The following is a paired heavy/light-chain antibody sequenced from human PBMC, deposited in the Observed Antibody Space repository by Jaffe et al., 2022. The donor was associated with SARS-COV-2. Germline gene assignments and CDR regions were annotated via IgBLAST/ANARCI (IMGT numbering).Light chain of an antibody. V-gene: IGLV2-14*01. J-gene: IGLJ1*01. CDR1: SSDISDYNS. CDR2: DVS. CDR3: SSYTGSSTVV. Sequence: QSALTQPASVSGSPGQSITISCTRTSSDISDYNSVSWYQQYPDKAPRLMIFDVSTRPSKVSDRFSGSRSDNTASLTISGLQAEDEADYYCSSYTGSSTVVFGTGTKVTV.
Heavy chain of an antibody. CDR1: ELTVSSIY. J-gene: IGHJ4*02. V-gene: IGHV3-53*01. CDR3: AADTHSPLRFDH. CDR2: IYSDGST. Sequence: LVESGGGLIQRGGSLRLSCAVSELTVSSIYMSWVRQAPGKGLEWVSGIYSDGSTNYADSVKGRFTISRDNSKNTLFLQMNSMRVEDTAVYYCAADTHSPLRFDHWGQGTLVTVSS.